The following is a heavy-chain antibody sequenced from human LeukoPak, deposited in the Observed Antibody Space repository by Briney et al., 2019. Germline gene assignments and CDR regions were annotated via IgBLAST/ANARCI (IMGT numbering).Heavy chain of an antibody. CDR2: ISWNSGSI. CDR3: AKALYSGSYWRWDVDAFDI. J-gene: IGHJ3*02. D-gene: IGHD1-26*01. CDR1: GFTFDDYA. V-gene: IGHV3-9*01. Sequence: GGSLRLSCAASGFTFDDYAMHWVRQAPGKGLEWVSGISWNSGSIGYADSVKGRFTISRDNAKNSLYLQMNSLRAEDTALYYCAKALYSGSYWRWDVDAFDIWGQGTMVTVSS.